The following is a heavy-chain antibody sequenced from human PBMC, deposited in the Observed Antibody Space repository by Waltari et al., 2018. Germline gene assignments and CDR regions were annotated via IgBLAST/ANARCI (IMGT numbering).Heavy chain of an antibody. CDR1: GGSISSHY. V-gene: IGHV4-59*11. CDR3: ARRTQSGSYFDY. D-gene: IGHD5-12*01. J-gene: IGHJ4*02. CDR2: IYYSGST. Sequence: QVQLQESGPGLVKPSETLSLTCTVSGGSISSHYWSWLRQPPGKGLEWIGYIYYSGSTNYNPSLKSRVTISVDTSKNQFSLKLSSVTAADTAVYYCARRTQSGSYFDYWGQGTLVTVSS.